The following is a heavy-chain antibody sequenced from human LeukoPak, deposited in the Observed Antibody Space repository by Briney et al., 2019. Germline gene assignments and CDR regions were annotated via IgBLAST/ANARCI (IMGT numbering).Heavy chain of an antibody. J-gene: IGHJ4*02. D-gene: IGHD3-9*01. Sequence: GGSLRLSCAASGFTFSNYWMTWVRQAPGKGLEWVSGINWNGGSTGYADSVKGRFTISRDNAKNSLYLQMNSLRAEDTALYYCARAFHGLRYFDYWGQGTLVTVSS. CDR1: GFTFSNYW. CDR2: INWNGGST. CDR3: ARAFHGLRYFDY. V-gene: IGHV3-20*04.